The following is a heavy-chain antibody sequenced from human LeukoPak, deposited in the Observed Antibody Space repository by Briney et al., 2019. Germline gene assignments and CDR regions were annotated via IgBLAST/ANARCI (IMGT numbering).Heavy chain of an antibody. D-gene: IGHD5-18*01. V-gene: IGHV5-51*01. CDR2: IYPGDSDT. Sequence: GESLKISCKGSGYSFTSYWIGWVRQMPGKGLEWMVIIYPGDSDTRYSPSFQGQVTISADKSISTAYLQWSSLKASDTAMYYCARHGTRGYSYGWVHYWGQGTLVTVSS. CDR3: ARHGTRGYSYGWVHY. CDR1: GYSFTSYW. J-gene: IGHJ4*02.